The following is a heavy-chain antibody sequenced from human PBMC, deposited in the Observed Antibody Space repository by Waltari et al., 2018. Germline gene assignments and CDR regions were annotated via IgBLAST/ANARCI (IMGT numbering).Heavy chain of an antibody. V-gene: IGHV4-38-2*01. CDR1: GYSISSGYY. Sequence: QVQLQESGPGLVKPSETLSLTCAVSGYSISSGYYWGWIRQPPGKGLEWIGSIYHSGSTSYHPSLKSRVTISVDTSKNQFSLKLSSVTAADTAVYYCARLGDRSLWLFDYWGQGTLVTVSS. J-gene: IGHJ4*02. CDR2: IYHSGST. CDR3: ARLGDRSLWLFDY. D-gene: IGHD3-22*01.